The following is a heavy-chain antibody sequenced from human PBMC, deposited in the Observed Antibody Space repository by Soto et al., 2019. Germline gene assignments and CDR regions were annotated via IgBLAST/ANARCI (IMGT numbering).Heavy chain of an antibody. Sequence: QVQLQESGPGLVKPSQTLSLTCTVSGGSISSGGYYWGWIRQHPGKGLEWIGYIYYSGSTYYNPSLKSRVTISVDTSKNQFSLKLSSVTAADTAVYYCARDYGDYENYYYYMDVWGKGTTVTVSS. D-gene: IGHD4-17*01. V-gene: IGHV4-31*03. CDR1: GGSISSGGYY. CDR3: ARDYGDYENYYYYMDV. CDR2: IYYSGST. J-gene: IGHJ6*03.